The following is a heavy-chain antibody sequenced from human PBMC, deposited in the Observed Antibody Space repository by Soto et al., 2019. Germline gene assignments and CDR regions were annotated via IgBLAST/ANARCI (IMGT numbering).Heavy chain of an antibody. CDR1: GYSFTSYW. CDR2: IDPSDSYT. J-gene: IGHJ6*02. Sequence: PGESLKISCKGSGYSFTSYWISWVRQMPGKGLEWMGRIDPSDSYTNYSPSFQGHVTISADKSISTAYLQWSSLKASDTAMYYCASWGSTSCIYCYYYGMDVWGQGTTVTVSS. D-gene: IGHD2-2*01. CDR3: ASWGSTSCIYCYYYGMDV. V-gene: IGHV5-10-1*01.